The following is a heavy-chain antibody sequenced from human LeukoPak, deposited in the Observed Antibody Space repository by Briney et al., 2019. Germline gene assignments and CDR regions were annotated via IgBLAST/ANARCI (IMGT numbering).Heavy chain of an antibody. J-gene: IGHJ6*02. CDR3: ARATPGYYYYGMDV. CDR2: IYYTGST. V-gene: IGHV4-31*03. Sequence: SQTLSLTCTVSGGSISSGTYYWSWIRQHPGKGLEWIGYIYYTGSTYYNPSLKSRVTMSVDTSKNQFSLKLSSVTAADTAVYYCARATPGYYYYGMDVWGQGTTVTVSS. CDR1: GGSISSGTYY.